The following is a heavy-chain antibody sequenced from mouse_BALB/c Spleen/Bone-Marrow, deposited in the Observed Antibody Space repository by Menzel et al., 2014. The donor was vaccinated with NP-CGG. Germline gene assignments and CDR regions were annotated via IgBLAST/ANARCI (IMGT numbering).Heavy chain of an antibody. CDR2: FFPYNGGA. Sequence: VQLKESGPELVKPGASVKISCKDSGYTFTDYNMHWVKLSHGKRLEWIGYFFPYNGGADYDQKFRSRATLTVDTSSTTAYMELRSLTSEDSSVYYGSRAAKYDPHLDYWGQGTPLTVSS. J-gene: IGHJ2*01. CDR1: GYTFTDYN. D-gene: IGHD2-14*01. CDR3: SRAAKYDPHLDY. V-gene: IGHV1S29*02.